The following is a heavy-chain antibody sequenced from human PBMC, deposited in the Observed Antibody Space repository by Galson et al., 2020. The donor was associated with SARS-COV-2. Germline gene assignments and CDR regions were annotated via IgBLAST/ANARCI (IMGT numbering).Heavy chain of an antibody. CDR3: ARGIAVADPFDY. V-gene: IGHV4-59*01. J-gene: IGHJ4*02. D-gene: IGHD6-19*01. CDR1: GGSISSYY. CDR2: IYYSGST. Sequence: ASETLSLTCTVSGGSISSYYWSWIRQPPGKGLEWIGYIYYSGSTNYHPSLKSRVTISVDTSKNQFSLKLSSVTAADTAVYYCARGIAVADPFDYWGQGTLVTVSS.